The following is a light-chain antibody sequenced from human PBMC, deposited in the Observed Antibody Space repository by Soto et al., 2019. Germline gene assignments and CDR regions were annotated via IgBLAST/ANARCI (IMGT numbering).Light chain of an antibody. Sequence: VMTQSPGTLSLSPGERATLSCRASQSVSNNYLAWYQQKPGQAPRLLIYGASTRATGIPARFSGSGSGTEFTLTISSLQSEDFAVYYCQQYNNWWTFAQGTKVAIK. CDR2: GAS. CDR1: QSVSNN. CDR3: QQYNNWWT. J-gene: IGKJ1*01. V-gene: IGKV3-15*01.